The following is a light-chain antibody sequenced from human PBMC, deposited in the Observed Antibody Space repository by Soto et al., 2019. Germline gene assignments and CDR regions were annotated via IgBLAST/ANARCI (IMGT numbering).Light chain of an antibody. CDR1: SSLVGTYNL. V-gene: IGLV2-23*02. CDR2: EVS. CDR3: CSYAGTNTYG. J-gene: IGLJ1*01. Sequence: QSALTQPASVSGSPGQSITISCTGTSSLVGTYNLVSWYQQYSGKAPKLMIYEVSKRPSGVSNRFSGSKSVNTASLTISGLQAEDEADYYCCSYAGTNTYGLGTGTKVTVL.